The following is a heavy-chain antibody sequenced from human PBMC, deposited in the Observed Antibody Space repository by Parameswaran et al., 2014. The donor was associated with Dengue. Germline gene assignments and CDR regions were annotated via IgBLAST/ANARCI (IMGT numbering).Heavy chain of an antibody. D-gene: IGHD3-22*01. CDR3: VKDRIGDYYDSSGSHFQH. CDR2: ISYDTSKK. V-gene: IGHV3-30*18. Sequence: MPGVRQAPGKGLEWVALISYDTSKKDYADSVKGRFTISRDYSENTLYLQMSSLRLEDTAVYFCVKDRIGDYYDSSGSHFQHWGQGTLVTVSS. J-gene: IGHJ1*01.